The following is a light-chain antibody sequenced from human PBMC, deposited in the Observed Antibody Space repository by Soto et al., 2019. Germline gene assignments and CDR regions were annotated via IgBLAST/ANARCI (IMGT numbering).Light chain of an antibody. Sequence: EIVLTQSPGTLSLSPGERATLSCRASQSVSSSYLAWYHQKPGQAPRLLLYRSFTRATGIPDRLSGSGSGTDFTLTISRLEPEDFAVYYCQQYGSSPFTFGPGTKVDIK. CDR3: QQYGSSPFT. V-gene: IGKV3-20*01. CDR2: RSF. CDR1: QSVSSSY. J-gene: IGKJ3*01.